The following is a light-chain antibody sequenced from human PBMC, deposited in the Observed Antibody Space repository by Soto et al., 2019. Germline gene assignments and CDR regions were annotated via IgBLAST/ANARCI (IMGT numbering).Light chain of an antibody. Sequence: EIVMTQSPGTLSLSPGETATLSCRASQSVSSNYVAWFHQKPGQAPRLLIYGASSRATGVPDRFSASGSGTDFTLNILRLEPEDFAVYYCHQYGRSPFTFGPGTKVDI. J-gene: IGKJ3*01. CDR2: GAS. CDR1: QSVSSNY. CDR3: HQYGRSPFT. V-gene: IGKV3-20*01.